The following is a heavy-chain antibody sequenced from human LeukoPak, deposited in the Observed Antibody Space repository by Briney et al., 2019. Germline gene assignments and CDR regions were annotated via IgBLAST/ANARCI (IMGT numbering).Heavy chain of an antibody. CDR3: ARDCCSGGSCYSGFYYYYMDV. D-gene: IGHD2-15*01. Sequence: PGGSLRLSCVASGFTFSSYSMNWVRPAPGGGREWVSYINSRSSTIYYADAVKGRFTIYRDNAKNSLYLQMNSLRAQDTAVYYCARDCCSGGSCYSGFYYYYMDVWGKGTTVTVSS. J-gene: IGHJ6*03. CDR2: INSRSSTI. CDR1: GFTFSSYS. V-gene: IGHV3-48*04.